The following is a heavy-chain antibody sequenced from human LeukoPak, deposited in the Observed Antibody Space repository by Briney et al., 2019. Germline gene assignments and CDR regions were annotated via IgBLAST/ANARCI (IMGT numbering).Heavy chain of an antibody. CDR2: INPNSGGT. Sequence: ASVKVSCKPSGYTFTGYYMHWVRQAPGQGLEWMGWINPNSGGTNYAQKFQGRVTMTRDTSISTAYMELSRLRSDDTAVYYCARDIWFGELSDAFDIWGQGTMVTVSS. V-gene: IGHV1-2*02. CDR1: GYTFTGYY. J-gene: IGHJ3*02. CDR3: ARDIWFGELSDAFDI. D-gene: IGHD3-10*01.